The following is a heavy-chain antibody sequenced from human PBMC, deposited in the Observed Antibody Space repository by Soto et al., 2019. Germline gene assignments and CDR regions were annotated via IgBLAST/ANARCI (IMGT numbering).Heavy chain of an antibody. V-gene: IGHV5-51*01. D-gene: IGHD2-15*01. J-gene: IGHJ3*02. CDR1: GYSFTSYW. CDR2: IYPGDYDT. CDR3: ARGYCSGGSCYSPRDDAFDI. Sequence: GESLKISCKGSGYSFTSYWIGWVRQMPGKGLEWMGIIYPGDYDTRYSPSFQGQVTISADKSIITAYLQWGSLKASDTAMYYCARGYCSGGSCYSPRDDAFDIWGQGTMVTVSS.